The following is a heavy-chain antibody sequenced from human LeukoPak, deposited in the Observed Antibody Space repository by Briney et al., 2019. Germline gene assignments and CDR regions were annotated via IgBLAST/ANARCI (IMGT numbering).Heavy chain of an antibody. CDR2: IYYSGST. CDR1: GGSISSSSYY. Sequence: SETLSLTCTVSGGSISSSSYYWGWIRQPPGKGLEWIGSIYYSGSTYYNPSLKSRVTISVDTSKNQFSLKLSSVTAADTAVYYCARGKTYYDFWSGYSEFRAYYFDYWGQGTLVTVSS. J-gene: IGHJ4*02. V-gene: IGHV4-39*07. CDR3: ARGKTYYDFWSGYSEFRAYYFDY. D-gene: IGHD3-3*01.